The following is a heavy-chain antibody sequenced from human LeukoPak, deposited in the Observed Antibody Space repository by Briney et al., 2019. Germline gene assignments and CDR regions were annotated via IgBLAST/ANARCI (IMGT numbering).Heavy chain of an antibody. CDR2: INPNSGGT. CDR3: ARVGRAFTARSSFFDY. D-gene: IGHD6-6*01. Sequence: PGGSLRLSCAASGFSFSSYALHWVRQAPGQGLEWMGWINPNSGGTNYAQKFQGRVTMTRDTSISTAYMELIRLRSADTAVYYCARVGRAFTARSSFFDYWGQGTLVTVSS. CDR1: GFSFSSYA. J-gene: IGHJ4*02. V-gene: IGHV1-2*02.